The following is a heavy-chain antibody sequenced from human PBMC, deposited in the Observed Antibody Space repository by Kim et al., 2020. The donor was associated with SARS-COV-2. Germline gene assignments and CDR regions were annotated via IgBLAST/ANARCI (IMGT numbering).Heavy chain of an antibody. J-gene: IGHJ4*02. CDR2: SCTK. CDR3: ARTTTVSY. V-gene: IGHV3-48*04. Sequence: SCTKYYADSVKGRFTISRNNAKNSLYLQMNSLRAEDTAVYYCARTTTVSYWGQGTLVTVSS. D-gene: IGHD4-17*01.